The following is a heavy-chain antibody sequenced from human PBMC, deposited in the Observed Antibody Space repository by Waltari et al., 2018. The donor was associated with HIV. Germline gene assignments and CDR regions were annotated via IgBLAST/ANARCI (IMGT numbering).Heavy chain of an antibody. V-gene: IGHV1-46*01. Sequence: QVHLVQSGAEVKKPGASVKVSCKASGYTFTSYYLHWVRQAPGLGLEWMGIINPSGGTTSYAQKFQGRATMTRDTSTSTVYRELSSLRSEDTAVYYWARSYSSSWYSDEYFQYWGQGTLVTVSS. CDR1: GYTFTSYY. CDR2: INPSGGTT. J-gene: IGHJ1*01. CDR3: ARSYSSSWYSDEYFQY. D-gene: IGHD6-13*01.